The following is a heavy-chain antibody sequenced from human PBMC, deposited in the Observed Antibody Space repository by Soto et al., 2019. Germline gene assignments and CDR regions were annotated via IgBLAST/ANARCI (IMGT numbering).Heavy chain of an antibody. V-gene: IGHV1-46*01. J-gene: IGHJ4*02. CDR2: INPSGGST. CDR3: ARDKSYYYGSGALYYFDY. CDR1: GYTFTSYY. D-gene: IGHD3-10*01. Sequence: ASVKVSCKASGYTFTSYYMHWVRQAPGQGLEWMGIINPSGGSTSYAQKFQGRVTMTRDTSTSTVYMELSSLRSEDTAVYYCARDKSYYYGSGALYYFDYWGQGTLVTVS.